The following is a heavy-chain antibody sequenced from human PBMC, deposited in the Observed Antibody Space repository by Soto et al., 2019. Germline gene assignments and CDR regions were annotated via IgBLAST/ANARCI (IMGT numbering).Heavy chain of an antibody. CDR2: VYYTGST. D-gene: IGHD6-19*01. Sequence: PSETLCLTCSFSGGSISVSYWSWIRQSPGKGLEWLGYVYYTGSTNYSPSLRSRVSISVDTSKNEFSLRLSSVTAADTAVYFCARSVAVPGAHIDYWGQGTKVTVSS. CDR1: GGSISVSY. J-gene: IGHJ4*02. V-gene: IGHV4-59*01. CDR3: ARSVAVPGAHIDY.